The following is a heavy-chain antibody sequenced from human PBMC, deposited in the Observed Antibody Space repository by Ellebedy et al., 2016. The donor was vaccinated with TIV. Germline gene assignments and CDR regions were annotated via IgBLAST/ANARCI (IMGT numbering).Heavy chain of an antibody. CDR1: GFTFEDYV. CDR2: ISWDGTMT. CDR3: GKYLYVLTGSDF. J-gene: IGHJ4*02. V-gene: IGHV3-43*01. D-gene: IGHD3-9*01. Sequence: GESLKISCAASGFTFEDYVMHWIRQPPGKGLEWVTVISWDGTMTYHADSVKGRFTVSRDNKKNLLYLQMNSLKTEDTAVYYCGKYLYVLTGSDFWGQGTLVTVSS.